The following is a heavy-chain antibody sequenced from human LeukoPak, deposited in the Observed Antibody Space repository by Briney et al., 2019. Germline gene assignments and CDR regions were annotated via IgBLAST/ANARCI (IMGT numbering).Heavy chain of an antibody. Sequence: GGSLRLSCAASGFTFSSYEMNWVRQAPGKGLEWVSYISSSGSTIYYADSVKGRFTISRDNAKNSLHLQMNSLRAEDTAVYYCARDRPENYGDYRPFDYWGQGTLVTVSS. CDR3: ARDRPENYGDYRPFDY. CDR1: GFTFSSYE. J-gene: IGHJ4*02. CDR2: ISSSGSTI. D-gene: IGHD4-17*01. V-gene: IGHV3-48*03.